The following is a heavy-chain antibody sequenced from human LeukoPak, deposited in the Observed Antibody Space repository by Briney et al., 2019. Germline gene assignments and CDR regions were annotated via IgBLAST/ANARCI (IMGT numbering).Heavy chain of an antibody. J-gene: IGHJ4*02. Sequence: GGSLRLSCAASGFTVSSNYMSWVRQAPGEGLEWVSVIYSGGSTYYADSVKGRFTISRDNSKNTLYLQMNSLRAEDTAVYYCARVGVYSGSYYADYWGQGTLVTVSS. CDR3: ARVGVYSGSYYADY. D-gene: IGHD1-26*01. V-gene: IGHV3-53*01. CDR1: GFTVSSNY. CDR2: IYSGGST.